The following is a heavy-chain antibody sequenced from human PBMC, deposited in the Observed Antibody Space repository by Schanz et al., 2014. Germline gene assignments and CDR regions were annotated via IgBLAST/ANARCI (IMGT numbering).Heavy chain of an antibody. Sequence: QVQLRESGPGLVKPSETLSLTCTVSGVSISSHYWSWVRQAPGEGLEWIGYLFNSERAKYNPSLESRITMSLDTSKSQFSLHLRYVTAADTAVYYCATIPRGNSYGYFDYWGQGTLVTVSS. CDR3: ATIPRGNSYGYFDY. V-gene: IGHV4-59*11. CDR2: LFNSERA. D-gene: IGHD5-18*01. J-gene: IGHJ4*02. CDR1: GVSISSHY.